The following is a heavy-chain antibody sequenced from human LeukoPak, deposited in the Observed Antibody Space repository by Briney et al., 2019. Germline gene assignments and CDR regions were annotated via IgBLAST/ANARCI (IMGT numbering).Heavy chain of an antibody. D-gene: IGHD6-13*01. CDR2: INHSGST. CDR1: GGTFSGYY. V-gene: IGHV4-34*01. Sequence: SETLSLTCAVYGGTFSGYYCSWIRQPPGKGLEWIGEINHSGSTNYNPSLKSRVTISVDTSKNQFSLKLSSVTAADTAVYYCAKALGDIAAALVYYYMDVWGKGTTVTVSS. J-gene: IGHJ6*03. CDR3: AKALGDIAAALVYYYMDV.